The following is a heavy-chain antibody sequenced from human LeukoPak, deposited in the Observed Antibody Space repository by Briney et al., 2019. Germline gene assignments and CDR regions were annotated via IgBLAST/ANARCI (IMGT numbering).Heavy chain of an antibody. D-gene: IGHD5-18*01. CDR1: GFTFSNYG. V-gene: IGHV3-30*02. CDR3: AKVEEYSYSYDY. CDR2: IRYDGSNK. J-gene: IGHJ4*02. Sequence: GGSLRLSCAASGFTFSNYGMHWVRQAPGKGLEWVAFIRYDGSNKYYADSVKGRFTISRDNSKNTLYLQMNSLRAEDTAVYYCAKVEEYSYSYDYWGQGTLVTVSS.